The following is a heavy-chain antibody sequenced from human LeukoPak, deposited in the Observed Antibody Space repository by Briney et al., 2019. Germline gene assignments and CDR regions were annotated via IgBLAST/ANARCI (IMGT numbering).Heavy chain of an antibody. CDR1: GFTVSSNY. Sequence: GGSLRLSCAASGFTVSSNYMSWVRQVPGKGLEWVSVIYSGGSTYYADSVKGRFTFSRDNSKNTVYLEMNSLRAEDTAVYYCTRAGQGSVLDYWGQGTLVTVSS. D-gene: IGHD2-15*01. CDR2: IYSGGST. J-gene: IGHJ4*02. CDR3: TRAGQGSVLDY. V-gene: IGHV3-53*01.